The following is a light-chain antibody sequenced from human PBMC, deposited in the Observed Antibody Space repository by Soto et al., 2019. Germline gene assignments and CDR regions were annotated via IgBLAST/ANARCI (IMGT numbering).Light chain of an antibody. CDR1: QSINRY. CDR3: QQYESLPLT. J-gene: IGKJ5*01. Sequence: DIQMTQSPSSLSASVGDRATITCRASQSINRYINWYQQKSGKAPKLLINAASSLQSGVPSRFSGSGSGTGFTFTTSSLQPEDFATYYCQQYESLPLTFGQGTRLEIK. V-gene: IGKV1-39*01. CDR2: AAS.